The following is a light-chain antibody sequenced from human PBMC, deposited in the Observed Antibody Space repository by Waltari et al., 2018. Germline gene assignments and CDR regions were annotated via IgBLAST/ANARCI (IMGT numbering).Light chain of an antibody. V-gene: IGKV1-39*01. J-gene: IGKJ2*03. CDR3: QQVFVTPYS. CDR1: QNINNF. CDR2: TSS. Sequence: DIQTTQSPSSLSASVGDRVTITCRASQNINNFLNWYQQKPGKAPNLLIYTSSGLPKGVPSRFSGSGSGTDFTLTISGLQPEHLATYYCQQVFVTPYSFGQGTKLDI.